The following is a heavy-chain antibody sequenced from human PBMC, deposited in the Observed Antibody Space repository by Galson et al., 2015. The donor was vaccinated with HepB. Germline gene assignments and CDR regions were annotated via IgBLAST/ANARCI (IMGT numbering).Heavy chain of an antibody. CDR3: VKDFGRHVFGPAH. Sequence: SLRLSCAVSGFIFNIYGMYWVRQAPGQGLEFVSTIAGSGDGIFYGDSVKGRFTISRDNSRNTLFLEMTSLRPEDTAVYYCVKDFGRHVFGPAHWGQGTPVTVSS. J-gene: IGHJ4*02. D-gene: IGHD3-10*02. CDR2: IAGSGDGI. CDR1: GFIFNIYG. V-gene: IGHV3-64D*08.